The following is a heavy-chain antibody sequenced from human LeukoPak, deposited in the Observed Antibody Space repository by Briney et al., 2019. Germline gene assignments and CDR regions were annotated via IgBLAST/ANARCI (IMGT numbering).Heavy chain of an antibody. CDR1: GFTFSSYA. CDR2: ISSSGSTI. CDR3: ARVGLLSNSWDYFDY. D-gene: IGHD6-13*01. J-gene: IGHJ4*02. Sequence: GGSLRLSCAASGFTFSSYAMSWVRQAPGKGLEWVSYISSSGSTIYYADSVKGRFTISRDNARNSLYLQLNGLRVEDTAVYYCARVGLLSNSWDYFDYWGQGTLVTVSS. V-gene: IGHV3-48*03.